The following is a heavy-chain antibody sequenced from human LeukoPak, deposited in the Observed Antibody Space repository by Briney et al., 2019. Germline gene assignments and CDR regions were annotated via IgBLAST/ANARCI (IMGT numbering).Heavy chain of an antibody. CDR1: GFTFSSYW. J-gene: IGHJ4*02. CDR2: INSDGSST. V-gene: IGHV3-74*01. CDR3: ALVRGGREGEFDY. D-gene: IGHD3-10*01. Sequence: GGSLRLSCAASGFTFSSYWMYWVRQAPGKGLVWVSHINSDGSSTNYADSVKGRFTISRDNARNTLYLQMNSLRAEDTAVYYCALVRGGREGEFDYWGQGTLVAVSS.